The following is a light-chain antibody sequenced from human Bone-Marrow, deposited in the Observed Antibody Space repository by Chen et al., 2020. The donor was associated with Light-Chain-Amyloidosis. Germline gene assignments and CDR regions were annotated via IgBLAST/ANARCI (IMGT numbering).Light chain of an antibody. J-gene: IGLJ3*02. CDR2: EDD. Sequence: NFMLTQPHSVSQSPGKTVIISCTRSSGSIATNYVQWYQQRPGSSPTTVIYEDDQRPSGVPDRFPGSIDRSSNSASLAISGLQTEDEAGYCSRSYQGSSRGVFGGGTKMPVL. V-gene: IGLV6-57*01. CDR3: RSYQGSSRGV. CDR1: SGSIATNY.